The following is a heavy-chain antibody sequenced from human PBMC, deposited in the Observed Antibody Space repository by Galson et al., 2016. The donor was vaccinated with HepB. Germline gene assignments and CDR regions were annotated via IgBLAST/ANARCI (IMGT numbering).Heavy chain of an antibody. CDR2: IHHSGNT. D-gene: IGHD1-26*01. CDR1: GGSISHY. CDR3: ARNGYYALDL. Sequence: SETLSLTCAVSGGSISHYWSWVRQTPGEGLEWIGEIHHSGNTNYNPSLKSRVSISVDKSNNQFSLIMNSVTATDTAVYYCARNGYYALDLWGQGTLAIVSS. J-gene: IGHJ5*02. V-gene: IGHV4-4*02.